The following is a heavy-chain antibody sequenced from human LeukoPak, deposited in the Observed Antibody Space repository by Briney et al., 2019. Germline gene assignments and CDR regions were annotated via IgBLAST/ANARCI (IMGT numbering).Heavy chain of an antibody. J-gene: IGHJ3*02. Sequence: GGSLRLSCAASGFTVSSNYMSWVRQAPGKGLEWVSGTSASGGSTYYADSVKGRFTISRAHSKNTLYLQMNSLRAEDTAVYYCAKARTSDGYINGDAFDIWGPGTTVTVSS. CDR1: GFTVSSNY. CDR3: AKARTSDGYINGDAFDI. V-gene: IGHV3-23*01. D-gene: IGHD5-24*01. CDR2: TSASGGST.